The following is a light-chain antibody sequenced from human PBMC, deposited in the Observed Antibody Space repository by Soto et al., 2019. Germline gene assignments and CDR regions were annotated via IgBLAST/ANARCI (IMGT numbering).Light chain of an antibody. CDR3: QHYNNWPPWT. J-gene: IGKJ1*01. CDR2: GAS. V-gene: IGKV3-15*01. CDR1: QSVSSN. Sequence: IVMPQSPATLSVSPGERATFSCRASQSVSSNLAWYQQKPGQAPRLLIYGASIRATGIPARFSGSGSGTEFTLTISTLQSEDFAIYYCQHYNNWPPWTFGQGTKVDIK.